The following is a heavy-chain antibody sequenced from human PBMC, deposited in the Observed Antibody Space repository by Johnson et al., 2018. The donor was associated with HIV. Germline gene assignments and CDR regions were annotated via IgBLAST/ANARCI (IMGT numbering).Heavy chain of an antibody. V-gene: IGHV3-20*04. CDR2: INWNGGST. J-gene: IGHJ3*02. CDR1: GFTFSGSP. Sequence: EVQLVESGGGVVQPGRSLRLSCAASGFTFSGSPMHWVRQASGKGLEWVGRINWNGGSTGYAGSVKGRFTISRDNSKNTLYLQMNSLRAEDTALYYCARGWDAFDIWGQGTMVTVSS. D-gene: IGHD2-15*01. CDR3: ARGWDAFDI.